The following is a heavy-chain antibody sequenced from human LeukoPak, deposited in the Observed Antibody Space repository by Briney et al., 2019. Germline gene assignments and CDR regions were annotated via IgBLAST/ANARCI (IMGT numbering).Heavy chain of an antibody. V-gene: IGHV4-39*07. J-gene: IGHJ4*02. D-gene: IGHD1-26*01. CDR1: GGSISSSSYY. Sequence: SETLSLTCTVSGGSISSSSYYWGWIRQPPGKGLEWIGSIYYSGSTYYNPSLKSRVTISVDTSKNQFSLKLSSVTAADTAVYYCARYKVGATTYFDYWGQGTLVTVSS. CDR3: ARYKVGATTYFDY. CDR2: IYYSGST.